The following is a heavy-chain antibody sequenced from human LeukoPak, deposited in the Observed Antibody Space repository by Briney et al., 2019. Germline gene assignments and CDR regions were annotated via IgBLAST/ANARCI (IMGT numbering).Heavy chain of an antibody. D-gene: IGHD3-22*01. V-gene: IGHV4-30-4*08. Sequence: SETLSLTCTVSGGSISSGDYYWSWIRQPPGKGLEWIGYIYYSGSTYYNPSLKSRVTISVDTSKNQFSLKLSSVTAADTAVYYCAREVSGPRDYYDSSGYYYVNAFDIWGQGTMVTVSS. CDR3: AREVSGPRDYYDSSGYYYVNAFDI. CDR2: IYYSGST. J-gene: IGHJ3*02. CDR1: GGSISSGDYY.